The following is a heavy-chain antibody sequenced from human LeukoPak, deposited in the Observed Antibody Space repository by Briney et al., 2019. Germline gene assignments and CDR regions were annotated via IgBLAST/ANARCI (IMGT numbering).Heavy chain of an antibody. CDR3: AGASAYGDFDY. D-gene: IGHD4-17*01. J-gene: IGHJ4*02. V-gene: IGHV3-74*01. Sequence: GGSLRLSCAASGVTFSSCWMHWVRQAPGKGLVWVSRISSDGSSTTYADSVKGRFTISRDNAKNTLYLQLNSLSAQATAVYYCAGASAYGDFDYWGQGTLVTVSS. CDR1: GVTFSSCW. CDR2: ISSDGSST.